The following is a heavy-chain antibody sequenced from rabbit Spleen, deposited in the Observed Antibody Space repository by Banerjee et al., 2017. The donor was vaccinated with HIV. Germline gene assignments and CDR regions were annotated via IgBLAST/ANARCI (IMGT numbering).Heavy chain of an antibody. CDR2: IVTNSDLT. D-gene: IGHD4-2*01. V-gene: IGHV1S45*01. J-gene: IGHJ4*01. CDR1: GFSFSSSYW. CDR3: ARSAGGVGWAFNL. Sequence: QEQLEESGGGLVQPEGSLTLTCTASGFSFSSSYWICWVRQAPGKGLERIACIVTNSDLTYYAPSGQGRFTISKTSTTMTLQMTSLTAADTATYFCARSAGGVGWAFNLWGPGTLVTVS.